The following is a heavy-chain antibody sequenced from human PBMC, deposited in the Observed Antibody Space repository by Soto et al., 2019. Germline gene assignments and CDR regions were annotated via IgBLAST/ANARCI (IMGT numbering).Heavy chain of an antibody. CDR2: INPNSGGT. V-gene: IGHV1-2*02. J-gene: IGHJ3*02. Sequence: ASAKVSCKASGYTFTGYYMHWVRQAPGQGLEWMGWINPNSGGTNYAQKFQGRVTMTRDTSISTAYMELSRLRSDDTAVYYCARGTEGLDAFDIWGQGTMVTVSS. D-gene: IGHD1-1*01. CDR3: ARGTEGLDAFDI. CDR1: GYTFTGYY.